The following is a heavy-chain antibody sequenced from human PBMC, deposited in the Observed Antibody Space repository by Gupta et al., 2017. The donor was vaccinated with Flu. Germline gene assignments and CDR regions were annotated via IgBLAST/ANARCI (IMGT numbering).Heavy chain of an antibody. J-gene: IGHJ5*02. Sequence: KGLEWVSSISSSSSYIYYADSVKGRFTISRDNAKNSLYLQMNSLRAEDTAVYYCARVSGYCSSTSCLNWFDPWGQGTLVTVSS. V-gene: IGHV3-21*01. CDR3: ARVSGYCSSTSCLNWFDP. CDR2: ISSSSSYI. D-gene: IGHD2-2*01.